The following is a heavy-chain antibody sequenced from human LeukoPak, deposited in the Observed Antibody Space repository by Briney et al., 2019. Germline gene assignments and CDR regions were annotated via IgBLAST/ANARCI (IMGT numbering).Heavy chain of an antibody. D-gene: IGHD6-13*01. CDR3: ARHCTRRPWGWYSSSSTSFSRGARAGFWFDP. J-gene: IGHJ5*02. CDR2: IYYSGST. Sequence: SETLSLTCTVSGGSISSYYWSWIRQPPGKGLEWIGYIYYSGSTNYNPSLKSRVTISVDTSKNQFSLKLSSVTAADTAVYYCARHCTRRPWGWYSSSSTSFSRGARAGFWFDPWGQGTLVTVSS. V-gene: IGHV4-59*08. CDR1: GGSISSYY.